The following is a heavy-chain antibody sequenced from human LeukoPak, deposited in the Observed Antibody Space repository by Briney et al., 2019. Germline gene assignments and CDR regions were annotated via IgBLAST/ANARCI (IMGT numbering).Heavy chain of an antibody. CDR3: AREDSSNDYFDY. CDR2: IYTSGST. J-gene: IGHJ4*02. D-gene: IGHD6-6*01. Sequence: SETLSLTCTVSGGSISSYYWSWIRQPAGKGLEWIGRIYTSGSTNYNPSLKSRVTMSVDTSKNQFSLKLSSVTAADTAVYSCAREDSSNDYFDYWGQGTLVTVSS. V-gene: IGHV4-4*07. CDR1: GGSISSYY.